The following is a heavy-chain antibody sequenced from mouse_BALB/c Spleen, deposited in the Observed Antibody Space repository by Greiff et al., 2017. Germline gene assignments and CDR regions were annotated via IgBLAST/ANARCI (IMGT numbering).Heavy chain of an antibody. CDR3: ARPNSLLGFAY. CDR1: GYTFTSYT. V-gene: IGHV1-4*01. J-gene: IGHJ3*01. Sequence: VQLQESGAELARPGASVKMSCKASGYTFTSYTMHWVKQRPGQGLEWIGYINPSSGYTNYNQKFKDKATLTADKSSSTAYMQLSSLTSEDSAVYYCARPNSLLGFAYWGQGTLVTVSA. CDR2: INPSSGYT. D-gene: IGHD1-2*01.